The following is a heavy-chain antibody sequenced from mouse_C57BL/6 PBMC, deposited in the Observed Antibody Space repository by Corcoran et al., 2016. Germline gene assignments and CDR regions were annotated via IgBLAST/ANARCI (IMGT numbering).Heavy chain of an antibody. D-gene: IGHD1-1*01. Sequence: VQLQQSGPELVKPGASVKISCKASGYTFTDYYMNWVKQSHGKSLEWIGDINPNNGGTSYNQKFKGKATLTVDKSSSTAYMELRSLTSEDSAVYYCARSITTVDSYWGQGTLVTVSA. V-gene: IGHV1-26*01. CDR2: INPNNGGT. J-gene: IGHJ3*01. CDR3: ARSITTVDSY. CDR1: GYTFTDYY.